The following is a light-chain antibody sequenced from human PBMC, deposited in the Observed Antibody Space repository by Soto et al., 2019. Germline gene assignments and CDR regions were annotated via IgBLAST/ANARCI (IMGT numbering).Light chain of an antibody. V-gene: IGLV2-11*01. Sequence: QSVLTQPRSVSGSPGQSVTISCTGTSSDVGGYNYVSWYQQHPGKAPKLMIYDVSKRPSGVPDRFYGSKSGNTASLTISGLQAEDEDDYYCCSYAGSYSVLGTGTKVTVL. CDR3: CSYAGSYSV. CDR1: SSDVGGYNY. J-gene: IGLJ1*01. CDR2: DVS.